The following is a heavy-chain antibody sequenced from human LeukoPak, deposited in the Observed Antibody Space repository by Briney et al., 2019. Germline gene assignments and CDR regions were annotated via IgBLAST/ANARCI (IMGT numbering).Heavy chain of an antibody. J-gene: IGHJ4*02. CDR3: ARVGYSYGTYYYDSSGYYLDY. CDR1: GGSISSYY. D-gene: IGHD3-22*01. V-gene: IGHV4-59*01. Sequence: SETLSLTCTVSGGSISSYYWSWIRQPPGKGLEWIGYIYYSGSTNYNPSLKSRVTISVDTSKNQFSLKLSSVTAADTAVYYCARVGYSYGTYYYDSSGYYLDYLGQGTLVTVSS. CDR2: IYYSGST.